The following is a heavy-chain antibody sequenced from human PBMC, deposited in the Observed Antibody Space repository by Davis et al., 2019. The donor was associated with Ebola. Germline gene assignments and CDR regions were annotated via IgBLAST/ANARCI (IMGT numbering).Heavy chain of an antibody. J-gene: IGHJ4*02. D-gene: IGHD3-3*02. Sequence: PGGSLGLSCKGSGYTFTTYWIGWVRQMPGKGLEWMGIIYPGDSDTRYSPSFQGQVTISADKSISTAYLQWSSLKASDTAMYYCARRGGWSGAFLDYWGQGTLVTVSS. CDR2: IYPGDSDT. CDR1: GYTFTTYW. CDR3: ARRGGWSGAFLDY. V-gene: IGHV5-51*01.